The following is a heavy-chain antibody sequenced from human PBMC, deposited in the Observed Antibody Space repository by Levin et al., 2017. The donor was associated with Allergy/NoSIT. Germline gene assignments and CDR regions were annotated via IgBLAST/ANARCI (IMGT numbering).Heavy chain of an antibody. CDR3: ARNYDILTGYENWFDP. J-gene: IGHJ5*02. D-gene: IGHD3-9*01. Sequence: TSETLSLTCTVSGGSISSYYWSWIRQPPGKGLEWIGYIYYSGSTNYNPSLKSRVTISVDTSKNQFSLKLSSVTAADTAVYYCARNYDILTGYENWFDPWGQGTLVTVSS. CDR2: IYYSGST. V-gene: IGHV4-59*01. CDR1: GGSISSYY.